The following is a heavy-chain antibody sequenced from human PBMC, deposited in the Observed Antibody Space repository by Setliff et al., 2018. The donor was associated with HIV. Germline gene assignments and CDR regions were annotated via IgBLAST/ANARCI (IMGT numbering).Heavy chain of an antibody. CDR1: GGSFSGYY. J-gene: IGHJ1*01. Sequence: SETLSLTCAVYGGSFSGYYWSWIRQPPGKGLEWIGEINHSGSTNYNPSLKRRVTISVDTSKNQFSLKLSSVTAADTALYYCASYSSSWTSFQHWGQGTLVTVSS. V-gene: IGHV4-34*01. CDR2: INHSGST. CDR3: ASYSSSWTSFQH. D-gene: IGHD6-13*01.